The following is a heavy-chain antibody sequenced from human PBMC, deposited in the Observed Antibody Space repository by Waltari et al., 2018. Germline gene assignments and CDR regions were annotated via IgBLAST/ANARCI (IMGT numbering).Heavy chain of an antibody. J-gene: IGHJ5*02. D-gene: IGHD6-6*01. CDR3: ARDLGYSSSSFFS. CDR2: SYGGGST. V-gene: IGHV3-66*02. CDR1: GFTVSSNY. Sequence: EVQLVESGGGLVQPGGSLRLSCAASGFTVSSNYMSWVRQAPGKGLEWVSVSYGGGSTDYADSVKGRFTISRDNSKNTLYLQMNSLRAEDTAVYYCARDLGYSSSSFFSWGQGTLVTVSS.